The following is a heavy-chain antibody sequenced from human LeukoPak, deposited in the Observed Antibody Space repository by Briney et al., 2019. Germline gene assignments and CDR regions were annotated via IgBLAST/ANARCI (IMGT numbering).Heavy chain of an antibody. CDR1: GVSISSSNW. CDR2: IYHSGST. D-gene: IGHD6-25*01. CDR3: ARTTAKGDAFDI. Sequence: SETLSLTCAVSGVSISSSNWWSRVRQPPGKGLERIGEIYHSGSTNYNPSLKSRVTISVDKSKNQFSLKLSSVTAADTAVYYCARTTAKGDAFDIWGQGTMVTVSS. J-gene: IGHJ3*02. V-gene: IGHV4-4*02.